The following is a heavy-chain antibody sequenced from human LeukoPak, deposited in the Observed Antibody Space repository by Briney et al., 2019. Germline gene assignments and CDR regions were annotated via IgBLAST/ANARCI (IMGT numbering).Heavy chain of an antibody. V-gene: IGHV6-1*01. CDR3: ARAWRDSSGYYMP. J-gene: IGHJ5*02. CDR2: TYYRSKWYN. CDR1: GDSVSSKSAG. Sequence: SQTPSLTCAISGDSVSSKSAGWSWIRQSPSRGLEWLGRTYYRSKWYNDYAVSVKSRITINPDTPKNQFSLQLNSVTPEDTAVYYCARAWRDSSGYYMPWGQGTLVTVSS. D-gene: IGHD3-22*01.